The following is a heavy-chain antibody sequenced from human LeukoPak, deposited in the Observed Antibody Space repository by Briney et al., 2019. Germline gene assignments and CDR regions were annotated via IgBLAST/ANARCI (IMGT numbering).Heavy chain of an antibody. V-gene: IGHV4-31*03. Sequence: SGPGLVKPSETLSLTCTVSGGSISSGGYYWSWIRQHPGKGLEGIGYIYYSGSTYYNPSLKSRVTISVDTSKNKFSLKLSSVTAADTAVYYCARVVSSGWYRDAFDIWGQGTMVTVSS. CDR2: IYYSGST. D-gene: IGHD6-19*01. CDR3: ARVVSSGWYRDAFDI. J-gene: IGHJ3*02. CDR1: GGSISSGGYY.